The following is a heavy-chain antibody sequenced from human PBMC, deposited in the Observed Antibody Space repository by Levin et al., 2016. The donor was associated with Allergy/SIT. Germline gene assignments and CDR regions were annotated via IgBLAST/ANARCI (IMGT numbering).Heavy chain of an antibody. CDR2: ISYDGSNK. CDR3: ARGRLVLTFDY. V-gene: IGHV3-30-3*01. D-gene: IGHD6-19*01. J-gene: IGHJ4*02. Sequence: GESLKISCAASGFTFSSYAMHWVRQAPGKGLEWVAVISYDGSNKYYADSVKGRFTISRDNSKNTLYLQMNSLRAEDTAVYYCARGRLVLTFDYWGQGTLVTVSS. CDR1: GFTFSSYA.